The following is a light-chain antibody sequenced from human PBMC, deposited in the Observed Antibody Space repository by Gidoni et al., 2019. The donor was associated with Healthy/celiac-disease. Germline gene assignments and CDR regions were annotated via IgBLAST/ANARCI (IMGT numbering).Light chain of an antibody. V-gene: IGKV1-5*03. Sequence: IQMTKSPSTLSASVGDRVTITCRASQSISSWLAWYQQKPGKAPKLLIYKASSLESGVPSRFSGSGSGTEFTLTISSLQPDDFATYYCQQYNSYSRTFXQXTKVEIK. J-gene: IGKJ1*01. CDR3: QQYNSYSRT. CDR2: KAS. CDR1: QSISSW.